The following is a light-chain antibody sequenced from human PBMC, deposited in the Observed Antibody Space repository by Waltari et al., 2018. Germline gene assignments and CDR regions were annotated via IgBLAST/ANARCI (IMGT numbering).Light chain of an antibody. J-gene: IGLJ3*02. V-gene: IGLV1-47*01. CDR1: SSNIGSNY. CDR3: AAWDDNLSGGV. Sequence: QSVLTQPPSASGTPGQRVTISCSGSSSNIGSNYVYWYQQFPGTAPKLLIYRSNQRPSGVPDRFSGSNSGTSAALAISGLRSEDEADYYCAAWDDNLSGGVFGGGTKLTVL. CDR2: RSN.